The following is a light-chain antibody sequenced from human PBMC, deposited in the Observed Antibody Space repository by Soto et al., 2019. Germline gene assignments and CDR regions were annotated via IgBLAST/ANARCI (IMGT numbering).Light chain of an antibody. CDR1: SSDVGSYNF. CDR2: DVY. J-gene: IGLJ2*01. V-gene: IGLV2-23*02. CDR3: SSYAGGGTFVL. Sequence: QSALTQPASVSGSPGQSITISCTGTSSDVGSYNFVSWYQQHPGKAPKLMIYDVYRRPSGISNRFSGSKSGNTASLTISGLXAEDEADYYCSSYAGGGTFVLFGGGTKVTVL.